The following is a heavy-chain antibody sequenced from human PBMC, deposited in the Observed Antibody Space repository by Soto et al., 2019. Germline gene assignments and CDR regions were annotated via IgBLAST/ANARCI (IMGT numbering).Heavy chain of an antibody. CDR1: GFTFSTYV. CDR3: AKLTAA. D-gene: IGHD6-13*01. J-gene: IGHJ4*02. CDR2: ISGSGGGT. Sequence: EVQMLESGGGLVQPGGSLRLSCEVSGFTFSTYVMSWVRQAPGKGLEWVSSISGSGGGTYYADSVKGRFTISRDNSKSTLYLQMHRLTAEDTALYYCAKLTAAWGQGTLVTVSS. V-gene: IGHV3-23*01.